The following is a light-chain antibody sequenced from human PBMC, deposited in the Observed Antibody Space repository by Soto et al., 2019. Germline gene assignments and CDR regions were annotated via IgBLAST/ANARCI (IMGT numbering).Light chain of an antibody. CDR2: NVY. V-gene: IGLV2-14*03. J-gene: IGLJ1*01. CDR3: SAYTVSRTYV. Sequence: QSVLTQPASVSGSPGQSITISCTGTSSDVGAYNFVSWHQQHPGKAPKLMIYNVYDRPSGISYRFSGSKSGNTASLTISGVQGEDGGDYYCSAYTVSRTYVFGTWAKVTVL. CDR1: SSDVGAYNF.